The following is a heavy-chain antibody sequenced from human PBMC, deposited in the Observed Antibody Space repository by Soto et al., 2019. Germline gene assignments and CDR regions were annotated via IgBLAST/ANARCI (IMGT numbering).Heavy chain of an antibody. CDR1: GYTFTSYY. CDR3: ARVRRSMIFGVVIRGLMDYGMDV. J-gene: IGHJ6*01. CDR2: INPSGGNT. Sequence: ASVKVSCKASGYTFTSYYMHWVRQAPQQGLECKGIINPSGGNTSYAQKLHGRVTMTRHTPTTTGNMELSNPRSEDTAVYYCARVRRSMIFGVVIRGLMDYGMDVWGQGTTVTVSS. V-gene: IGHV1-46*01. D-gene: IGHD3-3*01.